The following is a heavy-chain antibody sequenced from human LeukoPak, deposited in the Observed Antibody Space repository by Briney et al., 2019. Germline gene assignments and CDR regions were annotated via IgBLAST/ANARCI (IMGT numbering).Heavy chain of an antibody. D-gene: IGHD6-6*01. V-gene: IGHV3-21*01. CDR1: GFTFSSYS. J-gene: IGHJ4*02. CDR3: ARERQLVMTAYFDY. Sequence: GGSLRLSCAASGFTFSSYSMNWVRQAPGKGLEWVSSISSSSSYIYYADSVKGRFTISRDNAKNPLYLQMNSLRAEDTAVYYCARERQLVMTAYFDYWGQGTLVTVSS. CDR2: ISSSSSYI.